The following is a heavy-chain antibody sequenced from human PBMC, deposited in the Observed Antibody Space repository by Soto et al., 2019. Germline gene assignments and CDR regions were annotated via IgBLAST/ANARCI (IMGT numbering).Heavy chain of an antibody. V-gene: IGHV4-59*01. CDR1: GGSISSYY. CDR3: ARDKIVAALSSYYYYYYGMDV. CDR2: IYYSGST. Sequence: PSETLSLTCTVSGGSISSYYWSWIRQPPGKGLEWIGYIYYSGSTNYNPSLKSRVTISVDTSKNQFSLKLSSVTAADTAVYYCARDKIVAALSSYYYYYYGMDVWGQGTTVTVSS. J-gene: IGHJ6*02. D-gene: IGHD2-15*01.